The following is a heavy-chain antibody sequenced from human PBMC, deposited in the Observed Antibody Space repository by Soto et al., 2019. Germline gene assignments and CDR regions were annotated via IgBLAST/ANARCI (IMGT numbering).Heavy chain of an antibody. CDR1: GFTFSSYS. Sequence: GGSLRLSCAASGFTFSSYSMNWVRQAPGKGLEWVSSISSSSSYIYYADSVKGRFTISRDNAKNSLYLQMNSLRAEDTAVYYCARAASAAAGINYGMDVWGQGTTVTVSS. CDR3: ARAASAAAGINYGMDV. D-gene: IGHD6-13*01. V-gene: IGHV3-21*01. J-gene: IGHJ6*02. CDR2: ISSSSSYI.